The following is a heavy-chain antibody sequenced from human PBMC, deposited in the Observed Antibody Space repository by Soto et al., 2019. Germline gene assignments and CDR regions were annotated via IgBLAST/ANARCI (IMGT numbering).Heavy chain of an antibody. J-gene: IGHJ4*02. V-gene: IGHV3-23*01. CDR1: GFILSDYA. CDR3: ARSFRPSSILGSYRHKAHFHY. Sequence: EVQLLESGGGLVQPGGSLRLSCAASGFILSDYAMSWVRQAPGKGLEWVSTTVGSGDTTYYADSVKGRFTISRDNSKNTLYLHVNSVRAEDTAVYYCARSFRPSSILGSYRHKAHFHYWGQGTLVTVSS. D-gene: IGHD3-16*02. CDR2: TVGSGDTT.